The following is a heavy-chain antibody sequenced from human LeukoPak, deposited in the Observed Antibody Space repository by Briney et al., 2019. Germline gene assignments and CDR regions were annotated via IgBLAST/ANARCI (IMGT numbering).Heavy chain of an antibody. CDR3: AREMATDTYYFDY. V-gene: IGHV3-30-3*01. J-gene: IGHJ4*02. CDR2: ISYDGSNK. D-gene: IGHD5-24*01. CDR1: GFTFSSYE. Sequence: GGSLRLSCAASGFTFSSYEMNWVRQAPGKGLEWVAVISYDGSNKYYADSVKGRFTISRDNSKNTLYLQMNSLRAEDTAVYYCAREMATDTYYFDYWGQGTLVTVSS.